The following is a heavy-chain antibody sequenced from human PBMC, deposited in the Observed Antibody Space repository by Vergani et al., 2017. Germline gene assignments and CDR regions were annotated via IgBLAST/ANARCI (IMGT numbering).Heavy chain of an antibody. D-gene: IGHD6-13*01. V-gene: IGHV3-9*01. CDR3: AKGSYSSPNYYYYYYMDV. CDR1: GFTFDDYA. Sequence: EVQLVESGGGLVQPGRSLRLSCAASGFTFDDYAMHWVRQAPGKGLEWVSGISWNSGSIGYADSVKGRFTISRDNAKNSLYLQMNSLRAEDTALYYCAKGSYSSPNYYYYYYMDVWGKGTTVTVSS. J-gene: IGHJ6*03. CDR2: ISWNSGSI.